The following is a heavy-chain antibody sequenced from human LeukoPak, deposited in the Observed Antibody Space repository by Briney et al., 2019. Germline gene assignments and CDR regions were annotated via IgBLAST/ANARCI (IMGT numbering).Heavy chain of an antibody. D-gene: IGHD4-11*01. Sequence: GASVKVSCKASGYTFTAFHIHWVRQAPGQGLEWMGWINPDGGGTIFGQRFQGRVSMTRDTSINTAYMELGSLRSDDTAVYYCARSHDYTNYVGPWGQGTLVTVSS. CDR3: ARSHDYTNYVGP. V-gene: IGHV1-2*02. J-gene: IGHJ5*02. CDR2: INPDGGGT. CDR1: GYTFTAFH.